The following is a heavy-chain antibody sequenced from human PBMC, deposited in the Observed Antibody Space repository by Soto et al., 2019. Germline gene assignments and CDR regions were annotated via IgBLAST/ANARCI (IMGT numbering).Heavy chain of an antibody. CDR3: AKVGITMIVVVITRAYYFDY. D-gene: IGHD3-22*01. CDR1: GFTFSSYA. CDR2: ISGSGGST. J-gene: IGHJ4*02. V-gene: IGHV3-23*01. Sequence: PGGSLRLSCAASGFTFSSYAMSWVRQAPGKGLEWVSAISGSGGSTYYADSVKGRFTISRDNSKNTLYLQMNSLRAEDTAVYYCAKVGITMIVVVITRAYYFDYWGQGTLVTVSS.